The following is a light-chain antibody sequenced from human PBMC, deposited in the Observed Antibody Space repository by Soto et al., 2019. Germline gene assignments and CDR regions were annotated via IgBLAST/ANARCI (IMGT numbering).Light chain of an antibody. CDR1: SSNIGAGYD. CDR3: QSYDGSLTAVYV. Sequence: QSVLTQPPSVSGAPGQRVTISCTGSSSNIGAGYDVHWYQQLPETAPKLLIYRNTNRPSGVPDRFSGSKSGTSASLAITGLQAEDEADYYCQSYDGSLTAVYVFGTGTKVT. V-gene: IGLV1-40*01. CDR2: RNT. J-gene: IGLJ1*01.